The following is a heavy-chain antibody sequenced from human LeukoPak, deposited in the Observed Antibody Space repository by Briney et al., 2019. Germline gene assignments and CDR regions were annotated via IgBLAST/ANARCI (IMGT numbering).Heavy chain of an antibody. J-gene: IGHJ6*03. Sequence: GGSLRLSCAASGFTFSSYWISWVRQAPGKGLEWVANIMEDGSEEYYVDSVKGRFTISRDNAKNSLYLQMNSLRAEDTAVYYCARDRVTAGYYYSYYYMDVWGKGTTVTGFS. D-gene: IGHD4-23*01. CDR2: IMEDGSEE. CDR1: GFTFSSYW. V-gene: IGHV3-7*01. CDR3: ARDRVTAGYYYSYYYMDV.